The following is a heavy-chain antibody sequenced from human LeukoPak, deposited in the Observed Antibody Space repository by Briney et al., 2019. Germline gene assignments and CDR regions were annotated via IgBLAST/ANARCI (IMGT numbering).Heavy chain of an antibody. V-gene: IGHV1-18*01. CDR3: ARGGRSEITMVRGVITTRYYYYGMDV. CDR2: ISAYNGNT. Sequence: ASVKVSCKAAGYTFTSYGISWVRQAPGQGLEWMGWISAYNGNTNYAQKLQGRVTMTTDTSTSTAYMELRSLRSDDTAVYYCARGGRSEITMVRGVITTRYYYYGMDVWGQGTTVTVSS. CDR1: GYTFTSYG. D-gene: IGHD3-10*01. J-gene: IGHJ6*02.